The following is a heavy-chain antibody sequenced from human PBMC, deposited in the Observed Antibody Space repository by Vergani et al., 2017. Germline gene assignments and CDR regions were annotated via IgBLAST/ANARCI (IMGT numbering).Heavy chain of an antibody. CDR2: IYYSGST. V-gene: IGHV4-31*03. J-gene: IGHJ6*02. D-gene: IGHD3-10*01. CDR3: ARDPRVAMYYYDSGSYYNVYGMDV. Sequence: QVQLQESGPGLVKPSQTLSLTCTVSGGSISSGGYYWSWIRQHPGKGLEWIGYIYYSGSTYYNPYLKSRVTISVDTSKNQFSLKLSSVTAADTAVYYCARDPRVAMYYYDSGSYYNVYGMDVWGQGTTVTVSS. CDR1: GGSISSGGYY.